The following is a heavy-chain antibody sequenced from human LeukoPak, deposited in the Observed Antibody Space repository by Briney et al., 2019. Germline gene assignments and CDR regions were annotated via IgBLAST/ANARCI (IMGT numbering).Heavy chain of an antibody. CDR3: AAWRYYDSSGYYYEVYGGDDAFDI. J-gene: IGHJ3*02. D-gene: IGHD3-22*01. CDR1: GGSISSSNW. V-gene: IGHV4-4*02. Sequence: SGTLSLTCAVSGGSISSSNWWSWVRQPPGKGLEWIGEIYHSGSTNYNPSLKSRVTISVDKSKNQFSLKLSSVTAADTAVYYCAAWRYYDSSGYYYEVYGGDDAFDIWGQGTMVTVSS. CDR2: IYHSGST.